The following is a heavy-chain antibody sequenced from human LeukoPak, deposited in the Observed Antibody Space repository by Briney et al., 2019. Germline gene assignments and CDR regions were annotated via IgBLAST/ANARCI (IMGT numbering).Heavy chain of an antibody. CDR1: GSSSTSYD. CDR3: ARGQRFLEWLFRGSDYYYYYYGMDV. CDR2: THPYRGNT. D-gene: IGHD3-3*01. V-gene: IGHV1-8*01. J-gene: IGHJ6*02. Sequence: SMKVSCNVYGSSSTSYDTNWERHVNEQVSEWKGSTHPYRGNTGHPQKFQGSVTMTRNTSISTDYMELSSLRSEDTAVYYCARGQRFLEWLFRGSDYYYYYYGMDVWGQGTTVTVSS.